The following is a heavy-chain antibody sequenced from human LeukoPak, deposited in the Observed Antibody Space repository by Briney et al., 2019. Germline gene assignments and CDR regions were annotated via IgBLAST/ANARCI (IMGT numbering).Heavy chain of an antibody. CDR2: ISGRGSGI. Sequence: PGGSLRLSCVASGFTFSSYAMSWVRQAPGKGLEWVSTISGRGSGIFYADSVKGRFTISRDNSKNTLYLQMNSLRAEDTAVYYCAKRSNRETPMVTSGFDCWGQGTLVTVSS. CDR3: AKRSNRETPMVTSGFDC. J-gene: IGHJ4*02. V-gene: IGHV3-23*01. CDR1: GFTFSSYA. D-gene: IGHD5-18*01.